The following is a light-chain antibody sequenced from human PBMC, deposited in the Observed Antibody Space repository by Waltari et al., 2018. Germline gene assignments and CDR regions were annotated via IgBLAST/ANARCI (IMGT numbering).Light chain of an antibody. Sequence: DIQMTQSPSSVSASVGDIVTITCRASEDVSTWLAWYQQKPGKVPQLLIFAASVLRTGVSSRFTGSGSGTDFTLTISSLEPEDFATYYCQQSNTFPLTFGGGTKVEIK. CDR3: QQSNTFPLT. CDR2: AAS. V-gene: IGKV1-12*01. CDR1: EDVSTW. J-gene: IGKJ4*01.